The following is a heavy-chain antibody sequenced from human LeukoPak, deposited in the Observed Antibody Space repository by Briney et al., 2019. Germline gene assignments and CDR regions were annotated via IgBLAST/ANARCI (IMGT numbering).Heavy chain of an antibody. Sequence: GGSLRLSCAASGLTFSSYSMSWVRQAPGKGLFWVSGISASGSGTYYADSVKGRFTISRGSSKNTLYLQMNSLRAEDTAVYYCAKDAAGPEYWGQGTLVTVSS. V-gene: IGHV3-23*01. D-gene: IGHD6-13*01. CDR1: GLTFSSYS. CDR3: AKDAAGPEY. CDR2: ISASGSGT. J-gene: IGHJ4*02.